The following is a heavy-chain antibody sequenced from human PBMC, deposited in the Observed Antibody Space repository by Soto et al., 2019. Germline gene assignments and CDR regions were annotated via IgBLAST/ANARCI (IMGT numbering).Heavy chain of an antibody. Sequence: QITLKESGPTLVTPTQTLTLTCTFSGFSLSTSGVGVTWIRQSPGKALEWLAIIYWDDDKRYSPSLESRVTVTKDTSKYQVVLTMTNVDPVDTATYYCAHRRAGDGYISFLDYWGQGILVTVSS. J-gene: IGHJ4*02. CDR2: IYWDDDK. CDR3: AHRRAGDGYISFLDY. V-gene: IGHV2-5*02. CDR1: GFSLSTSGVG. D-gene: IGHD5-12*01.